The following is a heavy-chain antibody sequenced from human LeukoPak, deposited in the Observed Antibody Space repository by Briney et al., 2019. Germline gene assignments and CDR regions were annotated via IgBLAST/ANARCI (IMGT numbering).Heavy chain of an antibody. D-gene: IGHD6-13*01. CDR3: ARERGSTNSYPLPIDY. V-gene: IGHV3-23*01. CDR1: GFTFNNNA. CDR2: ILGGGGAT. J-gene: IGHJ4*02. Sequence: PGGSLRLSCEASGFTFNNNAMDWVRQVPGKGLEWVSGILGGGGATYYADSVKGRFTISRDNSKNTVYLQMTSLTAEDTAVYYCARERGSTNSYPLPIDYWGKGTLVAVSS.